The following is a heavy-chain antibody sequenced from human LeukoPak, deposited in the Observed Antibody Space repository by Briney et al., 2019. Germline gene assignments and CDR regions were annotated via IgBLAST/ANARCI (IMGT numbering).Heavy chain of an antibody. CDR3: AGVDSSSWYGGWFDP. V-gene: IGHV3-74*01. D-gene: IGHD6-13*01. J-gene: IGHJ5*02. CDR1: GFTFSSYW. Sequence: HPGGSLRLSCAASGFTFSSYWMHWVRQAPGKGLVWVSRINSDGSSTSYADSVKGRFTISRDNAKNTLYLQMNSLRAEDTAVYYCAGVDSSSWYGGWFDPWGQGTLVTVSS. CDR2: INSDGSST.